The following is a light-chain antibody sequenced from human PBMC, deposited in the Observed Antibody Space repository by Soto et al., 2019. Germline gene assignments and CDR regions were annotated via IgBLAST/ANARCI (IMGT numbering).Light chain of an antibody. CDR1: QDIRSD. V-gene: IGKV1-17*01. CDR3: QQSYGTSRT. CDR2: AAS. Sequence: DIQMTQSPSSLSASVGDRVTITCRASQDIRSDLGWFQQKPGKAPKRLIYAASTLESGVPSRFSGSRSGTEFTLTISSLQPEDFATYYCQQSYGTSRTFGQGTRLEVK. J-gene: IGKJ2*01.